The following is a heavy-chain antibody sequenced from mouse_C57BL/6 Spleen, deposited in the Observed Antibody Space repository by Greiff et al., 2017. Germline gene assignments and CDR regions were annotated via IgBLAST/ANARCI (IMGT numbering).Heavy chain of an antibody. CDR3: ASNYDYDYYAMDY. CDR1: GFTFSDYY. D-gene: IGHD2-4*01. CDR2: ISNGGGST. J-gene: IGHJ4*01. V-gene: IGHV5-12*01. Sequence: EVMLVESGGGLVQPGGSLKLSCAASGFTFSDYYMYWVRQTPEKRLEWVAYISNGGGSTYYPDTVKGRFTISRDNAKNTLYLQMSRLKSEDTAMYYCASNYDYDYYAMDYWGQGTSVTVSS.